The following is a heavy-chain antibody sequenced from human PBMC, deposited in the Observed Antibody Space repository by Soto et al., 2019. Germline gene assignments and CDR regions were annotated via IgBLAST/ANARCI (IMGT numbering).Heavy chain of an antibody. J-gene: IGHJ3*02. CDR1: GFTFSSYS. V-gene: IGHV3-21*01. D-gene: IGHD2-21*01. CDR3: AYAGETPYDAFDI. CDR2: ISGSSSYI. Sequence: LRLSCAASGFTFSSYSMNWVRQAPGKGLEWVSSISGSSSYIYYADSVKGRFTISRDNAKNSLYLQMNSLRAEDTAVYYCAYAGETPYDAFDIWGQGTMVTVSS.